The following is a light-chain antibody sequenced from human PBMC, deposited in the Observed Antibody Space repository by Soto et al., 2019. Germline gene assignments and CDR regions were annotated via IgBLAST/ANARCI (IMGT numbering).Light chain of an antibody. J-gene: IGKJ2*01. CDR3: QQYYSSPYT. CDR1: QSISAS. CDR2: ATS. V-gene: IGKV1-39*01. Sequence: DIQMTQSPSSLSAFVGDRVTITCRASQSISASLNWYQQRPGMAPKLLIYATSNLQSGVPSRFSGTRSGAEYTLTISSLQPDDFATYYCQQYYSSPYTFGQGTKVDIK.